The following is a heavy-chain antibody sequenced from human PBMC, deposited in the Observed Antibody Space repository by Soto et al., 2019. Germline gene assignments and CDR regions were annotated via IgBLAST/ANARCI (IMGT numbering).Heavy chain of an antibody. Sequence: QVQLQESGPGLVKPSETLSLTCTVSGGSISSNYWSWIRQPPGKGLEWIGYIYYSGSTKYNPSLKRRGTISVDTSKNPFSLKLSSVTAADTAVYYCVNGGCSGGSCSPWISWFDPWGQGTLVTVSS. D-gene: IGHD2-15*01. CDR2: IYYSGST. V-gene: IGHV4-59*08. CDR1: GGSISSNY. J-gene: IGHJ5*02. CDR3: VNGGCSGGSCSPWISWFDP.